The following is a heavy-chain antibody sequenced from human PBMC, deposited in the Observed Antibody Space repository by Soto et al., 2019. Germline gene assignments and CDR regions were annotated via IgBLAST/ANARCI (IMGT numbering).Heavy chain of an antibody. CDR2: IYYSGST. CDR3: ARVPVRYYYYGMDV. Sequence: SETLSLTCTVSGDSITSYDWSWIRQPPGKGLEWIGHIYYSGSTTYNPSLKSRVTISIGTSKNQFSLNLASVTAADTAVYYCARVPVRYYYYGMDVWGQGTTVTVSS. V-gene: IGHV4-59*01. CDR1: GDSITSYD. J-gene: IGHJ6*02. D-gene: IGHD3-10*01.